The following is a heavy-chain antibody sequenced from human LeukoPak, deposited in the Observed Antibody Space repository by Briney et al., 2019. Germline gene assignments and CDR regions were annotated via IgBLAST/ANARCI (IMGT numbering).Heavy chain of an antibody. D-gene: IGHD6-13*01. CDR1: GGSISSFL. CDR3: ARHHPGTAAAGPYFDY. CDR2: IFHSGST. Sequence: SETLSLSCTVSGGSISSFLWSWIRQPPGKGLEWIGYIFHSGSTKYNPSLKSRVTISVDTSKNQFSLKLSSVTAADTAVYYCARHHPGTAAAGPYFDYWGQGTLVTVSS. J-gene: IGHJ4*02. V-gene: IGHV4-59*08.